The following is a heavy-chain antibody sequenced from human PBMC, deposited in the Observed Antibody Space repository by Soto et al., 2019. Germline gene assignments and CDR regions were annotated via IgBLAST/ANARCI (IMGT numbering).Heavy chain of an antibody. CDR2: LHHSGST. CDR1: GGSISSGGYS. J-gene: IGHJ4*02. CDR3: ARVPDY. V-gene: IGHV4-30-2*01. Sequence: QLQLQESGSGLVKPSQTLSLTCAVSGGSISSGGYSWSWIRQPPGKGLAWIGYLHHSGSTYYNTSLNSRVTMSVDRAKSQSSLKLSSVTAANTAMYLCARVPDYWGQGTLVTVAA.